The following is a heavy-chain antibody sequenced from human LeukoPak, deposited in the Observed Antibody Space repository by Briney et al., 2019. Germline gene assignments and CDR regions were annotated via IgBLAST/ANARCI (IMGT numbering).Heavy chain of an antibody. CDR3: ARAIGNIVVVPSTSAHYYYMDV. J-gene: IGHJ6*03. CDR2: IYYSGST. V-gene: IGHV4-59*11. Sequence: PSETLSLTCTVSGGSISSHYWSWIRQPPGKGLEWIGYIYYSGSTNHNPSLKSRVTISVDTSKNQFSLKLSSVTAADTAVYHCARAIGNIVVVPSTSAHYYYMDVWGKGTTVTVSS. CDR1: GGSISSHY. D-gene: IGHD2-2*01.